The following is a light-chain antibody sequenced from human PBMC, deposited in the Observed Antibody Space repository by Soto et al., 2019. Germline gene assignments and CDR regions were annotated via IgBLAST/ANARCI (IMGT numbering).Light chain of an antibody. Sequence: QFVMTQPPSVSAAPGQRVTISCSRSSSNIGGNSVSWYQQLSGTAPKLLIYDDDKRPSGIPDRFSGSKSGTSATLGITGFQTGDEADYYCGSWDSSLSAYVFGTGTKLTVL. CDR2: DDD. CDR1: SSNIGGNS. V-gene: IGLV1-51*01. J-gene: IGLJ1*01. CDR3: GSWDSSLSAYV.